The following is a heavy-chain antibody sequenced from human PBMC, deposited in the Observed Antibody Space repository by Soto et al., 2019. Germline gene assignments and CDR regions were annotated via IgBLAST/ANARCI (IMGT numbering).Heavy chain of an antibody. D-gene: IGHD6-19*01. V-gene: IGHV4-30-2*01. J-gene: IGHJ4*02. Sequence: QLQLQESGSGLVKPSQTLSLTCAVSGGSISSGGYSWSWIRQPPGKGLEWIGYIYHSGSTYYNPSLKSRVTLSADRSKNQCSLKLSSVTAADTAVYYCARAGGLGAVAVDYWGQGTLVTVSS. CDR3: ARAGGLGAVAVDY. CDR2: IYHSGST. CDR1: GGSISSGGYS.